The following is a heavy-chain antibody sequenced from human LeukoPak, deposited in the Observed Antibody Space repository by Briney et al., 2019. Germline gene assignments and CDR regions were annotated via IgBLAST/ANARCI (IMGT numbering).Heavy chain of an antibody. D-gene: IGHD3-10*01. V-gene: IGHV3-7*01. CDR3: ATDRGTY. J-gene: IGHJ4*02. CDR1: GFTFSAPW. CDR2: IKEHGSVI. Sequence: GVLRLSCAASGFTFSAPWMNWVRRAPGKGLEWVALIKEHGSVIYHADSVKGRFTISRDDAASSLYLQMHSLRAEDTAVYYCATDRGTYWGQGTLVTVSS.